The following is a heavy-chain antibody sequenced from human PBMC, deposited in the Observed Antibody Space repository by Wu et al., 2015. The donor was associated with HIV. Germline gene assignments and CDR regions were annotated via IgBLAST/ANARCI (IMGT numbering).Heavy chain of an antibody. CDR1: GDTFSYSA. CDR3: AADSDYDILSSWVPDGFDV. D-gene: IGHD3-9*01. Sequence: QVQLVQSGAEVKKPGSSVKVSCKASGDTFSYSAFSWVRQAPGQGLEWMGRVIPLSRSAYYAPHFHGRVTITADESTHTTYMEMSGLRSEDTAVYYCAADSDYDILSSWVPDGFDVWGHGTMVTVSS. J-gene: IGHJ3*01. V-gene: IGHV1-69*13. CDR2: VIPLSRSA.